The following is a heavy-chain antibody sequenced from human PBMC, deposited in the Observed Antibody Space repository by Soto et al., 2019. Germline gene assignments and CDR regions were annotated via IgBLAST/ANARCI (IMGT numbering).Heavy chain of an antibody. V-gene: IGHV4-34*01. Sequence: SETLSLTCAVYGGSFSGYYWSWIRQPPGKGLEWIGEINHSGSTNYNPSLKSRVTIYVNTSKNQFSLKLSSVTAADTAVYYCARGLRSGYSYGRSPYYYGMDVWGQGTTVTVSS. CDR3: ARGLRSGYSYGRSPYYYGMDV. J-gene: IGHJ6*02. CDR2: INHSGST. D-gene: IGHD5-18*01. CDR1: GGSFSGYY.